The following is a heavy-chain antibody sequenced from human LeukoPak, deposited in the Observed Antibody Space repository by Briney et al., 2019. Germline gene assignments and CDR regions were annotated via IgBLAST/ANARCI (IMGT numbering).Heavy chain of an antibody. Sequence: GGSLRLSCAASGFTFSDYYMSWIRQAPGKGLEWVSYISSSGTSIYYADSVEGRFTISRDNAKNSLYLQMNSLRVEDTAVYYCARRSPAAAWFDPWGQGTLVTVSS. D-gene: IGHD6-13*01. J-gene: IGHJ5*02. CDR3: ARRSPAAAWFDP. CDR2: ISSSGTSI. CDR1: GFTFSDYY. V-gene: IGHV3-11*01.